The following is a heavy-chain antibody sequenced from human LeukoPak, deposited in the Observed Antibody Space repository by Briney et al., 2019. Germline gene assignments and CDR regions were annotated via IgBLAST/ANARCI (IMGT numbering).Heavy chain of an antibody. Sequence: GGSLRLSCAASGFTFSSYAMSWVRQAPGKGLEWVSAISGGSADYADSVKGRFTISRDNAKNSQYLQMNSLRAEDTAVYYCARTRIMDVWGKGTTVTVSS. D-gene: IGHD1-14*01. CDR2: ISGGSA. J-gene: IGHJ6*04. CDR1: GFTFSSYA. V-gene: IGHV3-23*01. CDR3: ARTRIMDV.